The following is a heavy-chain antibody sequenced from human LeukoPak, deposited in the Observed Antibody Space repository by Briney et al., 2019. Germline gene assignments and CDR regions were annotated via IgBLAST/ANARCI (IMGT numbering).Heavy chain of an antibody. Sequence: PSQTLSLTCAISGDSVSSDSSAWNWFRQSPSRGLEWLGRTFYSSKWYNDYAVSVKSRITINPDTSKNQFSLQLNSVIPEDTAVYYCVRRRYYGYTGYFDYWGQGTPVTVSS. J-gene: IGHJ4*02. CDR3: VRRRYYGYTGYFDY. V-gene: IGHV6-1*01. CDR2: TFYSSKWYN. CDR1: GDSVSSDSSA. D-gene: IGHD3-22*01.